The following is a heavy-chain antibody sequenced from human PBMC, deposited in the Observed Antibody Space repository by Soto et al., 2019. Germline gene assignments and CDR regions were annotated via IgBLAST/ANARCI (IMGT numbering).Heavy chain of an antibody. CDR2: ISYDGSNK. CDR3: ARPTVTQNYYYYYGMDV. CDR1: GFTFSSYA. V-gene: IGHV3-30-3*01. Sequence: GGSLRLSCAASGFTFSSYAMHWVRQAPGKGLEWVAVISYDGSNKYYADSVKGRFTISRDNSKNTLYLQMNSLRAEDTAVYYCARPTVTQNYYYYYGMDVWGQGNTVTVSS. D-gene: IGHD4-17*01. J-gene: IGHJ6*02.